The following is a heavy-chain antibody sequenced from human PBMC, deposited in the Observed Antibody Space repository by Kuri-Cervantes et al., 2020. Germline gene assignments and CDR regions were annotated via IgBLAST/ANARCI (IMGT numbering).Heavy chain of an antibody. V-gene: IGHV3-48*02. CDR3: AKDEDGNGYRVYFDY. D-gene: IGHD5-24*01. J-gene: IGHJ4*02. CDR2: ISSSSSTI. Sequence: GGSLRLSCAASGFTFSSYSMNWVRQAPGKGLEWVSYISSSSSTIYYADSVKGRFTISRDNAKNSLYLQMNSLRDEDTAVYYCAKDEDGNGYRVYFDYWGQGTLVTVSS. CDR1: GFTFSSYS.